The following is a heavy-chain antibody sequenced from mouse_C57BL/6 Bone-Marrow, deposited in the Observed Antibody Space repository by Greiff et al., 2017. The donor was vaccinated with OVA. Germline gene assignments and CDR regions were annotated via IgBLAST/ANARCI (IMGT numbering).Heavy chain of an antibody. Sequence: QVQLQQSGAELARPGASVKLSCKASGYTFTSYGISWVKQRTGQGLEWIGEIYPRSGNTYYNEKFKGKATLTADKSSSTAYMELRSLTSEDSAVYFCARREGWFAYWGQGTLVTVSA. V-gene: IGHV1-81*01. CDR3: ARREGWFAY. CDR2: IYPRSGNT. J-gene: IGHJ3*01. CDR1: GYTFTSYG.